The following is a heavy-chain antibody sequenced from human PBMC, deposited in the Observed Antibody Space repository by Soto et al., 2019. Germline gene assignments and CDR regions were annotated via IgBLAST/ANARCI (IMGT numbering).Heavy chain of an antibody. D-gene: IGHD3-3*01. J-gene: IGHJ5*02. CDR2: INHSGST. CDR3: ARGGRTYYDFWSGYYSAGWFDP. CDR1: GGSFSGYY. Sequence: QVQLQQWGAGLLKPSETLSLTCAVYGGSFSGYYWSWIRQPPGKGLEWIGEINHSGSTTYNPSLKRRVTISVDTSKNQFSLKLSSVTAAATAVYYCARGGRTYYDFWSGYYSAGWFDPWGQGTLVTVSS. V-gene: IGHV4-34*01.